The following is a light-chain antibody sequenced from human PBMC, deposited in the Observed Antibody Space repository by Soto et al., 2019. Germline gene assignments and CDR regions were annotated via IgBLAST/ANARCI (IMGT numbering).Light chain of an antibody. Sequence: QSVLTQQPSVSGAPGQRVTISCTGSSSNIGAGYDVHWYQQLPGTAPKLLISGNSNPPSGVPDRFSGSKSGTSASLAITGLQAEYESDYYCQSYASSLSGYVFGTGTKVTVL. J-gene: IGLJ1*01. CDR3: QSYASSLSGYV. CDR1: SSNIGAGYD. V-gene: IGLV1-40*01. CDR2: GNS.